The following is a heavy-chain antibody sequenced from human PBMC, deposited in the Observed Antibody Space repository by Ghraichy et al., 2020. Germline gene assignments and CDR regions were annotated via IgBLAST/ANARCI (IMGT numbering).Heavy chain of an antibody. CDR3: ARGWVTIFGVVSHLDY. CDR2: ISAYNGNT. CDR1: GYTFTSYG. J-gene: IGHJ4*02. V-gene: IGHV1-18*01. Sequence: ASVKVSCKASGYTFTSYGISWVRQAPGQGLEWMGWISAYNGNTNYAQKLQGRVTMTTDTSTSTAYMELRSLRSDDTAVYYCARGWVTIFGVVSHLDYWGQGTLVTVSS. D-gene: IGHD3-3*01.